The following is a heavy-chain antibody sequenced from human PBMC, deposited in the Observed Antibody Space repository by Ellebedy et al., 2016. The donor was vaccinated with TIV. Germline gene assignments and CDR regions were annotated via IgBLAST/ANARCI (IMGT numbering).Heavy chain of an antibody. D-gene: IGHD6-13*01. Sequence: GESLKISCAASGFTFSSYAMSWVRQAPGKGLEWVSGISGSGGSTYYADSVKGRFTISRDNSKNTLYLQMNSLRAEDTAVYYCAKGSWAAAGTGDADYWGQGTLVTVSS. CDR3: AKGSWAAAGTGDADY. J-gene: IGHJ4*02. CDR2: ISGSGGST. CDR1: GFTFSSYA. V-gene: IGHV3-23*01.